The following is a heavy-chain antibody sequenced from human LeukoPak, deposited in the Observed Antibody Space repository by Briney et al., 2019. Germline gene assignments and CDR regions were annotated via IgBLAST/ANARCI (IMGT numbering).Heavy chain of an antibody. CDR3: ARSPQFVYYMDV. CDR2: IYYSGNT. Sequence: PSETLSLTCTVSGGAYISSYFWSGIRPPPGKGREWIGYIYYSGNTNFNPSLKSRVTISVDTSKNQFSLKLSSVTAADTAVYYCARSPQFVYYMDVWGKGTTVTVSS. V-gene: IGHV4-59*01. D-gene: IGHD3-10*01. CDR1: GGAYISSYF. J-gene: IGHJ6*03.